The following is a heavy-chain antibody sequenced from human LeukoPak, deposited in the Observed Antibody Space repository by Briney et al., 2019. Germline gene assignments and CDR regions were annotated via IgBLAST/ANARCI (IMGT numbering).Heavy chain of an antibody. CDR3: ARVLEDYYDIPAAFDI. CDR1: GGSLSSYY. CDR2: IYYSGST. D-gene: IGHD3-22*01. J-gene: IGHJ3*02. Sequence: SETLSLTCTVSGGSLSSYYRSWIRQPPGKGLEWIGYIYYSGSTNYHPSLRSRTTIPLDTSKNQSSPKLSSVTAADTAVYYCARVLEDYYDIPAAFDIWGQGTMVTVSS. V-gene: IGHV4-59*01.